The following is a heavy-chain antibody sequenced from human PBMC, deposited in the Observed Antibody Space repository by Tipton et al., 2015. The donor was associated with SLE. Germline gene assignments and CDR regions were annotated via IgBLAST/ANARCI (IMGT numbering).Heavy chain of an antibody. J-gene: IGHJ4*02. V-gene: IGHV4-38-2*02. Sequence: LRLSCTVSGSSSTSGFFWAWIRQPPGKGLELIGTIFHTGNTYYNPSLRTRVTISLDTSKNQFSLKLRSVTAADTAVYYCARDRPLDYWGQGTLVTVSS. CDR1: GSSSTSGFF. CDR3: ARDRPLDY. CDR2: IFHTGNT.